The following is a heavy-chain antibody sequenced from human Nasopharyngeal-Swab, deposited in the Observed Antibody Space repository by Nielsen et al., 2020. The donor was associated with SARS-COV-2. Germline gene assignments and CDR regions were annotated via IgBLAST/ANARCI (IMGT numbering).Heavy chain of an antibody. CDR1: GGSISSGSYY. D-gene: IGHD6-13*01. Sequence: SETLSLTCTVSGGSISSGSYYWSWIRQPAGKGLEWIGRIYYSGSTNYNPSLKSRVTISVDTSKNQFSLKLSSVTAADTAVYYCARESPAAGTAFDIWGQGTMVTVSS. J-gene: IGHJ3*02. CDR2: IYYSGST. V-gene: IGHV4-61*10. CDR3: ARESPAAGTAFDI.